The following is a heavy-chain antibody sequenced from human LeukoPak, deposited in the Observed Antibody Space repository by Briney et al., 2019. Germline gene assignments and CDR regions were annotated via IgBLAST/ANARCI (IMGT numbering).Heavy chain of an antibody. CDR3: ARVEQQLVISYAFDI. J-gene: IGHJ3*02. CDR1: GFTFSSYG. Sequence: GGSLRLSCAASGFTFSSYGMHWVRQAPGKGLEWVAVIWYDGCNKYYADSVKGRFTISRDNSKNTLYLQMNSLRAEDTAVYYCARVEQQLVISYAFDIWGQGTMVTVSS. D-gene: IGHD6-13*01. V-gene: IGHV3-33*01. CDR2: IWYDGCNK.